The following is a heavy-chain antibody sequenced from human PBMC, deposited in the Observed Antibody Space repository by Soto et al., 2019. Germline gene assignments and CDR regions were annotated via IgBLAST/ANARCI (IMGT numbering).Heavy chain of an antibody. V-gene: IGHV3-7*05. CDR3: ARRLVATIADAFDI. CDR2: IRQDGGEK. D-gene: IGHD5-12*01. CDR1: GFALSAAW. J-gene: IGHJ3*02. Sequence: GGSLRLSCTASGFALSAAWMSWVRLTPGKRLEWVAYIRQDGGEKYYVDSVRGRFTISRDNAKNSLYLQMNSLRAEDTAVYYCARRLVATIADAFDIWGQGTMVTVSS.